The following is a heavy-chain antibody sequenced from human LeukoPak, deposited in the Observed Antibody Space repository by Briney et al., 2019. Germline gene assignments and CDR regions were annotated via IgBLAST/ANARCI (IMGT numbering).Heavy chain of an antibody. CDR3: ARPMVRGVYYFDY. V-gene: IGHV1-2*02. CDR1: GYTFTGYY. CDR2: INPNSGGT. Sequence: ASVKVSCKASGYTFTGYYMHWVRQAPGQGLEWMGWINPNSGGTNYAQKFQGRVTMTRDTSISTAYMELSRLRSDDTAVYYCARPMVRGVYYFDYWGQGTLVTVSS. J-gene: IGHJ4*02. D-gene: IGHD3-10*01.